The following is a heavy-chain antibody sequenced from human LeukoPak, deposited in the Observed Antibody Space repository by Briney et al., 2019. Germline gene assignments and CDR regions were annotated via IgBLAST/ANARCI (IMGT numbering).Heavy chain of an antibody. CDR1: GFTFSSYW. CDR2: INSDGSST. CDR3: ARGYCSGGSCYVHFAFDI. Sequence: GGSLRLSCAASGFTFSSYWMHWVRQAPGKGLVWVSRINSDGSSTSYADSVKGRFTISRDNAKNTLYLQMNSLRAEDTAVYYCARGYCSGGSCYVHFAFDIWGQGTMVTVPS. J-gene: IGHJ3*02. V-gene: IGHV3-74*01. D-gene: IGHD2-15*01.